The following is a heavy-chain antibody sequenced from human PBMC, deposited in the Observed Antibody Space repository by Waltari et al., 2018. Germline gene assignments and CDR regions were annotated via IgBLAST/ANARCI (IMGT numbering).Heavy chain of an antibody. CDR3: ARGRYYGSGSYYNYYYYYGMDV. V-gene: IGHV4-34*01. Sequence: QVQLQQWGAGLLKPSETLSLTCAVYGGSFSGYYWSWIRQPPGKGLEWIGEINHSGRRNYNPYRKSRVTISVDTAKNQFALKRSSVTAADTAVYYCARGRYYGSGSYYNYYYYYGMDVWGQGTTVTVSS. CDR2: INHSGRR. CDR1: GGSFSGYY. J-gene: IGHJ6*02. D-gene: IGHD3-10*01.